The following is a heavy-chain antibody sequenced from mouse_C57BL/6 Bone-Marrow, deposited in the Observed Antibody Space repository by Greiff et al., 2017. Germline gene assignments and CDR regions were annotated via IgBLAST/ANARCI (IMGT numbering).Heavy chain of an antibody. CDR3: ARKVYYSNYALAY. CDR2: IYTGSGNN. Sequence: QVTLQQSGPELVKPGASVKISCKASGYSFTTYYIPWVKQRPGQGLGWIGWIYTGSGNNKYNETFLGRATLTSETTSSTAYLQISSRTSEASAVYYWARKVYYSNYALAYGGQGTLVTVSA. CDR1: GYSFTTYY. J-gene: IGHJ3*01. D-gene: IGHD2-5*01. V-gene: IGHV1-66*01.